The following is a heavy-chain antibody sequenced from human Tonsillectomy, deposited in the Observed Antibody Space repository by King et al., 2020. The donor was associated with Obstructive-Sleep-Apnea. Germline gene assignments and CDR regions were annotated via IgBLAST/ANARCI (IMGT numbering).Heavy chain of an antibody. CDR1: GGSISSSNSY. CDR2: IYYSGST. CDR3: AREGYDILTDDYQPSGMDV. V-gene: IGHV4-39*07. D-gene: IGHD3-9*01. Sequence: QLQESGPGLVKPSETLSLTCAVSGGSISSSNSYWGWIRQPPGKRLEWIGNIYYSGSTYYNPSLKSRVTISVDTSKNQFSLKLSSVTAADTAVYYWAREGYDILTDDYQPSGMDVWGQGTTVTVSS. J-gene: IGHJ6*02.